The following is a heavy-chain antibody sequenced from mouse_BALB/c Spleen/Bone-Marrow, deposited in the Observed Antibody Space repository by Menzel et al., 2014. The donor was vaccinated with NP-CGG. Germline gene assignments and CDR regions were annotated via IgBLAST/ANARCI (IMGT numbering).Heavy chain of an antibody. CDR3: ARLGNYEYMDV. Sequence: DVKLVESGGGLVQPGGSLKLSCAASGFDFSRYWMSWVRQAPGKGLEWVGEINPDSSTINYTPSLKDKFIISRDNANNTRYLQKSRVRSEDTAVYYCARLGNYEYMDVWGAGTPVTVSS. CDR1: GFDFSRYW. V-gene: IGHV4-1*02. J-gene: IGHJ1*01. D-gene: IGHD2-1*01. CDR2: INPDSSTI.